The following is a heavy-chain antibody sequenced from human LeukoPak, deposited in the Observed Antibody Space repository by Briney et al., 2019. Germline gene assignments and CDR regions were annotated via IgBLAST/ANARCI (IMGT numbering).Heavy chain of an antibody. Sequence: SETLSLTCAVYGGSFSGYYWSWIRQPPGKGLEWIGRIYTSGSTNYNPSLKSRVTISVDTSKNQFSLKLSSVTAADTAVYYCARGWERFDPWGQGTLVTVSS. D-gene: IGHD1-26*01. J-gene: IGHJ5*02. CDR2: IYTSGST. CDR1: GGSFSGYY. CDR3: ARGWERFDP. V-gene: IGHV4-4*08.